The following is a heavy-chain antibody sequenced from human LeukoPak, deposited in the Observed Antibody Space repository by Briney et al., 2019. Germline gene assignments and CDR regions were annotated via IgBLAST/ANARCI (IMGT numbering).Heavy chain of an antibody. V-gene: IGHV5-51*01. CDR2: IYPGDSDT. Sequence: GESLKISCKGSGYSFTSYWIGWVRQMPGKGLEWMAIIYPGDSDTRSSPSFQGQVTISADKSISTAYLQWSSLKASDTAMYYCARHGMGDYSGNSYYFDYWGQGTLVTVSS. D-gene: IGHD4-23*01. CDR1: GYSFTSYW. CDR3: ARHGMGDYSGNSYYFDY. J-gene: IGHJ4*02.